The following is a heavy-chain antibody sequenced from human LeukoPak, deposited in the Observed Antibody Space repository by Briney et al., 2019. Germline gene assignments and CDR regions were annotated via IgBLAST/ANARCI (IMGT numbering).Heavy chain of an antibody. CDR2: IYYSGSS. CDR1: GGSISGYH. CDR3: ARVPRSYYYYYYMDV. V-gene: IGHV4-59*01. Sequence: SETLSLTCNVSGGSISGYHWSWIRQPPGKGLEWLGYIYYSGSSNYNPSLKCRVTMSADTSKNQFSLKLSSVTAADTAVYYCARVPRSYYYYYYMDVWGKGTTVTVSS. J-gene: IGHJ6*03.